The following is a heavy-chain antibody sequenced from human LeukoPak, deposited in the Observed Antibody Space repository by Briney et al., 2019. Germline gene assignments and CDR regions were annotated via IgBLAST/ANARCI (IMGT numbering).Heavy chain of an antibody. J-gene: IGHJ5*02. CDR1: GYTFASYG. Sequence: ASVKVSCKASGYTFASYGISWVRQAPGQGLEWMGWISAYNGNTNYAQKFQGRGTMTTDTSTSTAYMEVRSLRSDDTAVYYCARDAVHGSNVYIWFDLWGQGTLVTVSS. D-gene: IGHD1-26*01. CDR3: ARDAVHGSNVYIWFDL. CDR2: ISAYNGNT. V-gene: IGHV1-18*01.